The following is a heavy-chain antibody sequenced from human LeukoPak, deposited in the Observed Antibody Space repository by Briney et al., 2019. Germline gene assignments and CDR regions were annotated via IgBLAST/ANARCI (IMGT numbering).Heavy chain of an antibody. D-gene: IGHD5-18*01. V-gene: IGHV3-74*01. CDR1: GFTFSSYW. CDR3: SRGGMYSYGAFDN. Sequence: QPGGSLRLSCAASGFTFSSYWMHWVRQAPGKGLVWVSRIFSDGSTTRYADSVKGRFTISRDNAKNTLYLQMNSLRAEDTAVYYCSRGGMYSYGAFDNWGQGTLVTVSS. J-gene: IGHJ4*02. CDR2: IFSDGSTT.